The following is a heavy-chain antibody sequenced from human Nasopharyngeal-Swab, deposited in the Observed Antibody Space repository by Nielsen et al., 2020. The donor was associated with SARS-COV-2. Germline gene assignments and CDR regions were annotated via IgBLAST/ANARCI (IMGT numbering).Heavy chain of an antibody. V-gene: IGHV3-23*03. CDR2: IYSGGSST. D-gene: IGHD4-17*01. CDR3: ARTSPVYGDYDAFDI. J-gene: IGHJ3*02. Sequence: VRRCPGKGLEWVSVIYSGGSSTYYADSVKGRFTISRDNSKNTLYLQMNSLRAEDTAVYYCARTSPVYGDYDAFDIWGQGTMVTVSS.